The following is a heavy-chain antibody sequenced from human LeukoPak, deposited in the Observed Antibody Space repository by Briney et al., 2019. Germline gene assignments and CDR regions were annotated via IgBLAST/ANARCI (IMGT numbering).Heavy chain of an antibody. Sequence: GGSLRLSCAASGFTFSSYWMHWVRQGPGKGLVWVSRIYSDGSRTTYADSVKGRFTISGDNAKNTLYLQMNSLRAEDTAVYYCARAPYGSGSGAFDYWGQGTLVTVSS. CDR2: IYSDGSRT. CDR1: GFTFSSYW. CDR3: ARAPYGSGSGAFDY. D-gene: IGHD3-10*01. J-gene: IGHJ4*02. V-gene: IGHV3-74*01.